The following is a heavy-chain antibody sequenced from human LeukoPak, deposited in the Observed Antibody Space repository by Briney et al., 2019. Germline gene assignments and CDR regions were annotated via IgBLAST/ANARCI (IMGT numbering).Heavy chain of an antibody. V-gene: IGHV3-21*01. J-gene: IGHJ4*02. CDR3: ARGASSGSYSSNDY. CDR2: ISSSSSYI. D-gene: IGHD1-26*01. CDR1: GFTFSSYG. Sequence: GGSLRLSCAASGFTFSSYGMHWVRQAPGKGLEWVSSISSSSSYIYYADSVKGRFTISRDNAKNSLYLQMNSLRAEDTAVYYCARGASSGSYSSNDYWGQGTLVTVSS.